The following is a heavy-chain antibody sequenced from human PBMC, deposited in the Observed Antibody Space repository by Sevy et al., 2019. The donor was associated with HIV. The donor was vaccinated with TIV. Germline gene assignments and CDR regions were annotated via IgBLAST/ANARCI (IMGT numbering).Heavy chain of an antibody. CDR3: ARPYGSGSWEAFDI. D-gene: IGHD3-10*01. CDR2: ISSSSNYI. CDR1: GFIFSSYV. Sequence: GGSLRLSCVASGFIFSSYVMYWVRQAPGKGLEWVSSISSSSNYIYYADSMKGRFTISRDNANNSLYLQMNSLRAEDTAVYYCARPYGSGSWEAFDIWGQGTMVTVSS. V-gene: IGHV3-21*01. J-gene: IGHJ3*02.